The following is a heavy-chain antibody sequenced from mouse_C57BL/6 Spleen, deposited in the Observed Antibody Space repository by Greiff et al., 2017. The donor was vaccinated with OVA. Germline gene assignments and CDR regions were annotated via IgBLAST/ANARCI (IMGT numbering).Heavy chain of an antibody. D-gene: IGHD1-1*01. J-gene: IGHJ2*01. CDR1: GYTFTDYN. V-gene: IGHV1-18*01. CDR2: INPNNGGT. CDR3: ARSSRYYFDY. Sequence: EVKLQESGPELVKPGASVKIPCKASGYTFTDYNMDWVKQSHGKSLEWIGDINPNNGGTIYNQKFKGKATLTVDKSSSTAYMELRSLTSADTAVYYCARSSRYYFDYWGQGTTLTVSS.